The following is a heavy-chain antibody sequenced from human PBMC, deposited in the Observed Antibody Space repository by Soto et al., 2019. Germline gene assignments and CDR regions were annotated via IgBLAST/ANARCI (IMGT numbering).Heavy chain of an antibody. V-gene: IGHV4-34*01. CDR1: GGSFSGYY. D-gene: IGHD3-10*01. J-gene: IGHJ4*02. Sequence: SETLSLTCAVYGGSFSGYYWSWIRQPPGKGLEWIGEINHSGSTNYNPSLKRRVTISVDTSKNQFSLKLSSVTAAATAVYYCPRSPTRMVRGGYKPRGGNFDYWGQGTLVTVSS. CDR2: INHSGST. CDR3: PRSPTRMVRGGYKPRGGNFDY.